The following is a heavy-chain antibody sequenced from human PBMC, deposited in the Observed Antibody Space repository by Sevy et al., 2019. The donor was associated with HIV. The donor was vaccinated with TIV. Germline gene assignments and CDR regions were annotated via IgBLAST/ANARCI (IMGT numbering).Heavy chain of an antibody. CDR3: ARRHVLRDY. Sequence: GGSLRLSCVASGFTFRDFSMNWVRQAPGKGLEWLSYISRSSSTIYYADSVKGRFTISRDNAMNSLYLQMDSLRDEDTAFYYCARRHVLRDYRGQGALVTVSS. CDR1: GFTFRDFS. V-gene: IGHV3-48*02. D-gene: IGHD3-3*01. J-gene: IGHJ4*02. CDR2: ISRSSSTI.